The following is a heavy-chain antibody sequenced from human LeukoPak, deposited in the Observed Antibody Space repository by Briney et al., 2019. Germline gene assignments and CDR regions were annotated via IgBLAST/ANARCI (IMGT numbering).Heavy chain of an antibody. CDR3: ARRDCVGDCYSNWFDP. J-gene: IGHJ5*02. CDR2: INPRRDST. Sequence: ASVKVSCKASGYTFTNYFMHWVRQAPGQGLEWMGIINPRRDSTGYAQKFQGRITMTTDMSTRTVHMELSSLESEDTAVYYCARRDCVGDCYSNWFDPWGQGTLVTVSS. CDR1: GYTFTNYF. D-gene: IGHD2-21*02. V-gene: IGHV1-46*01.